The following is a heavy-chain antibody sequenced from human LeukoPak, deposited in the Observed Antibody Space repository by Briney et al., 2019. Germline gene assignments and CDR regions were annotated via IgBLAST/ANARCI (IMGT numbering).Heavy chain of an antibody. J-gene: IGHJ4*02. V-gene: IGHV3-23*01. Sequence: GGSLRLSCAASGFTFSGYVISWVRQAPGEGLERVSSISGSGDITYYADSVKGRFTISRDNSKNTLYLQMNSLRAEDTAVYYCAKDGGLRDWGQGTLVTVSS. CDR3: AKDGGLRD. CDR1: GFTFSGYV. D-gene: IGHD3-3*01. CDR2: ISGSGDIT.